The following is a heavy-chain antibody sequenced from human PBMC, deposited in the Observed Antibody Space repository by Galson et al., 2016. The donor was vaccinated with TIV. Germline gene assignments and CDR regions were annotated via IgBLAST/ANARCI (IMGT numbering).Heavy chain of an antibody. CDR1: GYTFTSFG. Sequence: QSGAEVKKPGASVKVSCEATGYTFTSFGIAWVRQAPGQGLEWMGWISGYNGKTYYAQKFQDRITMTTDTSTNTAYMELRSLKSDDTAVYYCTRDRSIAAPRDMDVWGQGTAVTVSS. CDR2: ISGYNGKT. D-gene: IGHD6-6*01. CDR3: TRDRSIAAPRDMDV. J-gene: IGHJ6*02. V-gene: IGHV1-18*01.